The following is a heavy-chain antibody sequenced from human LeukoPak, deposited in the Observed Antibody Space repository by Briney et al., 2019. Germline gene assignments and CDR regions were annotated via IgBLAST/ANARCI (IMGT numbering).Heavy chain of an antibody. Sequence: ASVTVSCKVSGYTLTELSMHWVRQAPGKGLEWMGGFDPEGGETIYAQKFQGRVTMTEDTSTDTAYMELSSLRSEDTAVYYCATLGSYYGSGSWNYFDYWGQGTLVTVSS. CDR2: FDPEGGET. CDR1: GYTLTELS. J-gene: IGHJ4*02. D-gene: IGHD3-10*01. CDR3: ATLGSYYGSGSWNYFDY. V-gene: IGHV1-24*01.